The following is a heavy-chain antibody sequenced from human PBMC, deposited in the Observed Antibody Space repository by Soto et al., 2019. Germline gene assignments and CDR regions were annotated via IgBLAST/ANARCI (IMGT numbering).Heavy chain of an antibody. J-gene: IGHJ4*02. CDR2: IFSNDDK. CDR3: ARIKEEAVTTLFFDY. Sequence: QVTLKESGPVLVKPTETLTLTCTVSGFSLSNARMGVSWIRQPPGKALEWLAHIFSNDDKSYSTSLKSRLTISKDTSKSQVVLTMTNMDPVDTATYYCARIKEEAVTTLFFDYWGQGTLVTVSS. D-gene: IGHD4-17*01. CDR1: GFSLSNARMG. V-gene: IGHV2-26*01.